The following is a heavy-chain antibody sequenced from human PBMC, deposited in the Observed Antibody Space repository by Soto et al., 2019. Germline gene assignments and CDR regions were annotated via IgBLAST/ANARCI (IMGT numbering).Heavy chain of an antibody. CDR3: AREEGSSSWYFQGTWYNWFDP. Sequence: QVQLVESGGGVVQPGRSLRLSCAASGFTFSSYGMHWVRQAPGKGLEWVAVIWYDGSNKYYADSVKGRFTISRDNSKNTLYLQMNSLRAEDTAVYYCAREEGSSSWYFQGTWYNWFDPWGQGTLVTVSS. CDR2: IWYDGSNK. D-gene: IGHD6-13*01. CDR1: GFTFSSYG. V-gene: IGHV3-33*01. J-gene: IGHJ5*02.